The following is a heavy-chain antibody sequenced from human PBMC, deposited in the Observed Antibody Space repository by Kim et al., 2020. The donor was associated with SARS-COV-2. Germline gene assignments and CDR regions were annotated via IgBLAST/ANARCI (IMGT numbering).Heavy chain of an antibody. D-gene: IGHD5-12*01. V-gene: IGHV7-4-1*02. CDR3: ARVESSGYDEYYFDY. Sequence: QGFQGRVVFSLDTTVSTAYLQISSLKAEDTAVYYCARVESSGYDEYYFDYWGQGTLVTVSS. J-gene: IGHJ4*02.